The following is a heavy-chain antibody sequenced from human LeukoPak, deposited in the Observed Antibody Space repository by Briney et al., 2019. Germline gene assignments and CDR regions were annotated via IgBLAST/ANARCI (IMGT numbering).Heavy chain of an antibody. V-gene: IGHV1-18*01. D-gene: IGHD2-2*01. CDR1: GYTFTSYG. CDR3: AREAEYCSSTSCYSNTDY. J-gene: IGHJ4*02. CDR2: ISAYNGNT. Sequence: ASVKVSCKASGYTFTSYGISWVRQAPGQGLEWVGWISAYNGNTNYAQKLQGRVTMTTDTSTSTAYMELRSLRSDDTAVYYCAREAEYCSSTSCYSNTDYWGQGTLVTVSS.